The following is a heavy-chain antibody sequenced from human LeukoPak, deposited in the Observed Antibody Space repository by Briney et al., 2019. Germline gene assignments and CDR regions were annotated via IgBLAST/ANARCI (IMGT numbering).Heavy chain of an antibody. CDR3: ASGQDLWLLDY. CDR2: ISYDGSNK. D-gene: IGHD5-18*01. CDR1: GFTFSSYA. V-gene: IGHV3-30*04. Sequence: PGRSLRLSCAASGFTFSSYAMHWVRQAPGKGLEWVAVISYDGSNKYYADSVKGRFTISRDNSKNTLYLQMNSLRAEDTAVYYCASGQDLWLLDYWGQGTLVTVSS. J-gene: IGHJ4*02.